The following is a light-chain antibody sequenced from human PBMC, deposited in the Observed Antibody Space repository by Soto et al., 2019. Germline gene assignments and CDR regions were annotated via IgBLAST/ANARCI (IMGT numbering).Light chain of an antibody. CDR2: GAS. J-gene: IGKJ1*01. V-gene: IGKV3-15*01. CDR3: QQSYSTWT. Sequence: EIVMTQSPATLSVSPGERVTLSCRASQSVRSNLAWYQQKPGQAPRLLIYGASTRATGLPARFSGSGSGTEFTLTISSLQPEDFATYYCQQSYSTWTFGQGTKVDIK. CDR1: QSVRSN.